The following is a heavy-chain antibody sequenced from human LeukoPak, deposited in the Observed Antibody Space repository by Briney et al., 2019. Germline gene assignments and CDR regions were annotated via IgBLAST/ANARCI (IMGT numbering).Heavy chain of an antibody. Sequence: ASVKVSYKASGYSLTSFDIDWVRQGSGQGREWMGWMNPKRGNTGYAPTFQGRVTITRDTSIDTAFMELSSLRPDDTAVYYCARGGSSSSYYNNYGMDVWGQGTTITVSS. V-gene: IGHV1-8*01. CDR1: GYSLTSFD. D-gene: IGHD6-13*01. CDR2: MNPKRGNT. J-gene: IGHJ6*02. CDR3: ARGGSSSSYYNNYGMDV.